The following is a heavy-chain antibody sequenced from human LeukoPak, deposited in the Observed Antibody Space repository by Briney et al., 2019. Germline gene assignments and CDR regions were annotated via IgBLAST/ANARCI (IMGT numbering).Heavy chain of an antibody. V-gene: IGHV3-23*01. Sequence: GGSLRLSCAASGFTFSSYAMSWVRQAPGKGLEWVSAISGSGGSTYYADSVKGRFTISRDNSKNTLYLQMNSLRAEDTAVYYCAREAVNLYCSSTSCHDFDYWGQGTLVTVSS. J-gene: IGHJ4*02. CDR1: GFTFSSYA. CDR2: ISGSGGST. D-gene: IGHD2-2*01. CDR3: AREAVNLYCSSTSCHDFDY.